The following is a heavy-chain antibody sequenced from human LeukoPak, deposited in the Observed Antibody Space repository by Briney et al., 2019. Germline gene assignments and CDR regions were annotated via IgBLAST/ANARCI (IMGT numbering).Heavy chain of an antibody. CDR1: GYTFTGHY. CDR3: AAVVAGITCDH. Sequence: ASVKVSCKASGYTFTGHYLHWVRQAPGQVLEWMGWIKPDNGGTTYAQKFQGRVTMTRDTSINTAYLELSSLRSDDAAIYYCAAVVAGITCDHWGQGTLVTVSS. D-gene: IGHD2-2*01. V-gene: IGHV1-2*02. CDR2: IKPDNGGT. J-gene: IGHJ4*02.